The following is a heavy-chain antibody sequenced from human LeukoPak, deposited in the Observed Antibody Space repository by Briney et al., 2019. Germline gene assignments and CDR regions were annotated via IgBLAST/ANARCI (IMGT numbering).Heavy chain of an antibody. V-gene: IGHV3-23*01. CDR1: GFTFSSYV. CDR3: AKKGGTTGTYYFDY. D-gene: IGHD1-1*01. Sequence: PGGSLRLSCAAAGFTFSSYVMSWVRQAPGKGLEWVSAISGSGGSTYYADSVKGRFTISRDNSKNTLYLQMNSLRAEDTAVYYCAKKGGTTGTYYFDYWGQGTLVTVSS. CDR2: ISGSGGST. J-gene: IGHJ4*02.